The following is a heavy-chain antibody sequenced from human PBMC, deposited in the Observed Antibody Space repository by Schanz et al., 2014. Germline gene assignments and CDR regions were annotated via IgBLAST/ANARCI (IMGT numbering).Heavy chain of an antibody. CDR2: IRFDASHK. CDR1: GFSFSGFA. J-gene: IGHJ5*02. Sequence: VQLVESGGGLIQPGGSLRLSCVASGFSFSGFAVHWVRQAPGKGLEWVAFIRFDASHKYYADSVKGRFTISRDNSKNTLYLQMDTLRVEDTAMFYCARDMTIAPAWGQGTLVTVSS. D-gene: IGHD6-13*01. V-gene: IGHV3-30*02. CDR3: ARDMTIAPA.